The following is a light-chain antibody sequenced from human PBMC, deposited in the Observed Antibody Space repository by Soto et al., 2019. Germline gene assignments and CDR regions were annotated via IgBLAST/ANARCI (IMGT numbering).Light chain of an antibody. CDR2: DAS. CDR1: QSVSNNY. CDR3: QQCATSPLT. J-gene: IGKJ1*01. V-gene: IGKV3-20*01. Sequence: EIVLTQSPGTLSLSPGERATLSCRASQSVSNNYLAWYQQKPGQAPRLLIDDASNRATGIPDRFSGSGSGTDFTLTISRLEPEDIAVYYCQQCATSPLTFGQGTKVEIK.